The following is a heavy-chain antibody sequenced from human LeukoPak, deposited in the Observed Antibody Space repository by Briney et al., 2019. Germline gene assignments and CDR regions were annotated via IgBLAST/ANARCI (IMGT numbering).Heavy chain of an antibody. CDR1: GGTFSSYA. CDR3: ARDGYYGSGSPQFDH. V-gene: IGHV1-69*06. Sequence: ASVKVSCKASGGTFSSYAISWVRQAPGQGLEWMGGIIPIFGTANYAQKFQGRVTITADKSTSTAYMELSSLRSEDTAVYYCARDGYYGSGSPQFDHWGQGTLVTVSS. CDR2: IIPIFGTA. D-gene: IGHD3-10*01. J-gene: IGHJ5*02.